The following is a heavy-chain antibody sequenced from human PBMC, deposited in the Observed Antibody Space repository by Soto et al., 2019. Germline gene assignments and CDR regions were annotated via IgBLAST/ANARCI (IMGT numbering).Heavy chain of an antibody. CDR1: GGSINKHY. Sequence: LSLTCTVSGGSINKHYWSWIRQPPGKGLEWIGCIYYTGSTNYNPSLKSRVTISVDTSKNQVSLKVSSVTAADTAVYYCATADGFGVVTPFFEYWGQGIPVTVSS. CDR2: IYYTGST. D-gene: IGHD3-3*01. CDR3: ATADGFGVVTPFFEY. V-gene: IGHV4-59*08. J-gene: IGHJ4*02.